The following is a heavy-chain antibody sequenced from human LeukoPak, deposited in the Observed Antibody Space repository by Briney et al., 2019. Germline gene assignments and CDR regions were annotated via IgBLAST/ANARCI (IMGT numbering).Heavy chain of an antibody. V-gene: IGHV4-59*08. D-gene: IGHD3-9*01. CDR3: ARHVWLQPFDY. CDR1: GGSTINYF. CDR2: IYYSGST. Sequence: SETLSLTCTVSGGSTINYFRSWIRQSPGKGLEWIGYIYYSGSTNYNPSLKSRVTISVDTSKNQFSLKLSSVTATDTAVYYCARHVWLQPFDYWGQGTLVTVSS. J-gene: IGHJ4*02.